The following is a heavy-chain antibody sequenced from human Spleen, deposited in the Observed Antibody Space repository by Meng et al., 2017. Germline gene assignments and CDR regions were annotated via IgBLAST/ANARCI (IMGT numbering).Heavy chain of an antibody. J-gene: IGHJ4*02. CDR3: ARGTSRVLRFLEWSSYFDY. V-gene: IGHV4-34*01. CDR2: INHSGST. D-gene: IGHD3-3*01. Sequence: QVRLPQGGAGLLKPSEPLSLTCAVYGGSFSGYDGSWIRQPPGKGLEWIGEINHSGSTNYNPSLKSRVTISVDTSKNQFSLKLSSVTAADTAVYYCARGTSRVLRFLEWSSYFDYWGQGTLVTVSS. CDR1: GGSFSGYD.